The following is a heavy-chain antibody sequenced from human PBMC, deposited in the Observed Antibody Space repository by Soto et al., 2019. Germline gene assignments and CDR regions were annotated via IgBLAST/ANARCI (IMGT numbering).Heavy chain of an antibody. V-gene: IGHV3-48*02. CDR2: ISSSSSTI. D-gene: IGHD4-17*01. Sequence: GGSLRLSCAASGFTFSSYSMNWVRQAPGKGLEWVSYISSSSSTIYYADSVKGRFTISRDNAKNSLYLQMNSLRDEDTAVYYCARAPYGDQQPAYYYYGMDVWGQGTTVTVSS. CDR1: GFTFSSYS. CDR3: ARAPYGDQQPAYYYYGMDV. J-gene: IGHJ6*02.